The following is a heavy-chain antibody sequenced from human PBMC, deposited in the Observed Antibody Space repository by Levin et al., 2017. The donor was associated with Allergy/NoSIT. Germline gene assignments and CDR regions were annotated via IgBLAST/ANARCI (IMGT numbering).Heavy chain of an antibody. V-gene: IGHV3-30*18. CDR3: AKEGRSAIRGYYYGMDV. Sequence: GGSLRLSCAGSGFTFSSYGMHWVRQAPGKGLEWVAVISYDGNNKFYADSVKGRFTISRDNSKNTLDLQMNSLRPEDTAIYYCAKEGRSAIRGYYYGMDVWGQGTTVTVSS. J-gene: IGHJ6*02. CDR2: ISYDGNNK. CDR1: GFTFSSYG. D-gene: IGHD3-10*01.